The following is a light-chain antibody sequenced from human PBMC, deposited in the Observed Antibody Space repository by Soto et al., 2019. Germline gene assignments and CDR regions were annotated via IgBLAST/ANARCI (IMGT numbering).Light chain of an antibody. CDR3: QQYSGPPYT. CDR1: QSVSSNY. J-gene: IGKJ2*01. Sequence: EIVLTQSPGTLSLSPGERATLSCRASQSVSSNYLGWFQQRPGQAPRLLIYDTSNRATGIPDRFSGSGSGTDFTLTISRLGPEDFAVYYCQQYSGPPYTLGQGTKLEIK. V-gene: IGKV3-20*01. CDR2: DTS.